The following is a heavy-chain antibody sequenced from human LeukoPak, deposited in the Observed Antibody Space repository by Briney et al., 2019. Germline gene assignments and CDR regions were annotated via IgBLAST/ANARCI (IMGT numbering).Heavy chain of an antibody. V-gene: IGHV1-69*05. CDR2: IIPIFGTA. CDR3: AGNSEIAVAGTWGFDY. Sequence: ASVKVSSKASGGTFSSYAISWVRQAPGQGLEWMGGIIPIFGTANYAQKFQGRVTITTDESTSTAYMELSSLRSEDTAVYYRAGNSEIAVAGTWGFDYWGQGTLVTVSS. J-gene: IGHJ4*02. D-gene: IGHD6-19*01. CDR1: GGTFSSYA.